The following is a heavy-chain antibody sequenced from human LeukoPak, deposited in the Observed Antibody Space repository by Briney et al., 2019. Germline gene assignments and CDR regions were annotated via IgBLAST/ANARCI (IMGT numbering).Heavy chain of an antibody. J-gene: IGHJ4*02. D-gene: IGHD6-13*01. CDR1: GFTFSSYS. CDR3: ARASSSLENDY. CDR2: ISSSSSYI. Sequence: GGSLRLSCAASGFTFSSYSMNWVRQAPGKGLEWVSSISSSSSYIYYADSVKGRFTISRDNAKNSLYLQMNSLRAEDTAVYHCARASSSLENDYWGQGTLVTVSS. V-gene: IGHV3-21*01.